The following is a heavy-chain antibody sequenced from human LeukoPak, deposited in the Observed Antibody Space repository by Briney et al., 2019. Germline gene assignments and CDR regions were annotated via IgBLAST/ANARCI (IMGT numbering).Heavy chain of an antibody. CDR3: ASQTGYGHAFDI. D-gene: IGHD6-13*01. CDR1: GGTFSIYA. Sequence: SVKVSCKASGGTFSIYAISWVRQAPGQGREWMGGIIPIFGTANYAQKFQGRVTITTDESTSTAYMELSSLRSEDTAVYYCASQTGYGHAFDIWGQGTMVTVSS. V-gene: IGHV1-69*05. J-gene: IGHJ3*02. CDR2: IIPIFGTA.